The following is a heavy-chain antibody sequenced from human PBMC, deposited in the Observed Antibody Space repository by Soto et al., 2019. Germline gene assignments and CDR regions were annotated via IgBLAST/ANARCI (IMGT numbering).Heavy chain of an antibody. D-gene: IGHD2-15*01. CDR3: ARVRVGDYYGMDV. V-gene: IGHV4-34*01. J-gene: IGHJ6*02. Sequence: PSETLSLTCAVYGGSFSGYYWSWIRHPPGKGLEWIGEINHSGSTNYNPSLKSRVTISVDTSKNQFSLKLSSVTAADTAVYYCARVRVGDYYGMDVWGQGTTVTVSS. CDR2: INHSGST. CDR1: GGSFSGYY.